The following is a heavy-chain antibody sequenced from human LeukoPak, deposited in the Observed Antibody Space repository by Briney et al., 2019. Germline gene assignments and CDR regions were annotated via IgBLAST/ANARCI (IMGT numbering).Heavy chain of an antibody. J-gene: IGHJ4*02. CDR3: ARQWNWNYPFDY. D-gene: IGHD1-7*01. V-gene: IGHV5-51*01. Sequence: GESLKISCKGSGYSITSYWIGWVRQLPGKGLEWMGIIHPGDSDTRYSPSFQDQVTISADKSTSTAYLQWSSLKASDTAMYYCARQWNWNYPFDYWGQGTLVTVSS. CDR2: IHPGDSDT. CDR1: GYSITSYW.